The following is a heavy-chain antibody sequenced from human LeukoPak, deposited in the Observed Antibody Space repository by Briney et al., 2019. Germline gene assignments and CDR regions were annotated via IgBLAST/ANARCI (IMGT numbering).Heavy chain of an antibody. V-gene: IGHV3-23*01. J-gene: IGHJ4*02. CDR2: ISTSGDTE. D-gene: IGHD6-19*01. CDR3: AQGYSSGWYPR. CDR1: GFTLSNYG. Sequence: GGSLRLSCAVSGFTLSNYGMSWVRQAPGKGLEWVSAISTSGDTEYYADSVKGRFIISRDTSRNTLYLQVNSLRVEDTALYYCAQGYSSGWYPRWGQGTLVTVSS.